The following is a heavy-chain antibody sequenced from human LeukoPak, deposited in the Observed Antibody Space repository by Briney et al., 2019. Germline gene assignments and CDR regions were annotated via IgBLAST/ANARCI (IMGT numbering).Heavy chain of an antibody. D-gene: IGHD4-17*01. V-gene: IGHV4-30-4*01. CDR3: ARDDYGDYGAFDI. CDR1: GGSISSGDYY. CDR2: IYYSEST. Sequence: PSEILSLTCTVSGGSISSGDYYWSWIRQPPGKGLEWIGYIYYSESTYYNPSLKSRVTISVDTSKNQFSLKLSSVTAADTAVYYCARDDYGDYGAFDIWGQGTMVTVSS. J-gene: IGHJ3*02.